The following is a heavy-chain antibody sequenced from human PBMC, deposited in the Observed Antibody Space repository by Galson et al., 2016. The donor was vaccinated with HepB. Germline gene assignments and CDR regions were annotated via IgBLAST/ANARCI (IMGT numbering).Heavy chain of an antibody. J-gene: IGHJ4*02. CDR2: IYYSGTA. V-gene: IGHV4-39*07. D-gene: IGHD2-2*01. Sequence: SETLSLTCTVSGGSIGSGYYWGWIRQPPGKGLEWIGHIYYSGTATYNPSLKSRVSISVDTSNDQFSLKLNSVTAADTAVYYCARTSDLDFWGQGTLVTISS. CDR3: ARTSDLDF. CDR1: GGSIGSGYY.